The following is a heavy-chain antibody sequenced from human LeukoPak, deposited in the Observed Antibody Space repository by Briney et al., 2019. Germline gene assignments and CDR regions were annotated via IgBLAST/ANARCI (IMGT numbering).Heavy chain of an antibody. V-gene: IGHV4-34*01. D-gene: IGHD3-10*01. Sequence: PSETLSLTCSIYGGSFGGYYWSWIRQPPGKGLEWIGEINHSGSTNYNPSLKSRVTISVDMSKNHFSLKLSSVTAADTAVYYCAGPGAGDLDYWGQGTLVTVSS. CDR1: GGSFGGYY. J-gene: IGHJ4*02. CDR2: INHSGST. CDR3: AGPGAGDLDY.